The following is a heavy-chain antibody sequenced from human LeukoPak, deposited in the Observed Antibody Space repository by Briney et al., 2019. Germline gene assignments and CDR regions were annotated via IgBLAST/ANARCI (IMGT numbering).Heavy chain of an antibody. V-gene: IGHV4-38-2*02. CDR3: ARGLNRNDYGDYGY. CDR2: IYHSGST. D-gene: IGHD4-17*01. J-gene: IGHJ4*02. Sequence: SETLSLTCTVSGYSISNGYYWGWIRQPPGKGLEWIGSIYHSGSTYYNPSLKSRVTMSVDTSKNQFSLKLSSVTAADTAVYYCARGLNRNDYGDYGYWGQGTLVTVSS. CDR1: GYSISNGYY.